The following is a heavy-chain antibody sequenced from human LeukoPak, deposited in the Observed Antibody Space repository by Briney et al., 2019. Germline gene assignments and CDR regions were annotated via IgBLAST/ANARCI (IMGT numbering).Heavy chain of an antibody. CDR2: IYHSGST. CDR1: GGSISSDGYS. J-gene: IGHJ4*02. V-gene: IGHV4-30-2*06. D-gene: IGHD3-22*01. CDR3: ARSHYDSSGSPIFGLGVDY. Sequence: SETLSLTCAVSGGSISSDGYSWSWIRQSPGKGLEWIGYIYHSGSTYYNPSLKGRVTISVDRPKSQFSLKLSSVTAADTAVYYCARSHYDSSGSPIFGLGVDYWGQGTLVTVSS.